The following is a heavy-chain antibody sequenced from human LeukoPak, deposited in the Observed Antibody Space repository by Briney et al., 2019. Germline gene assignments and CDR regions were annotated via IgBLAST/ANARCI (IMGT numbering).Heavy chain of an antibody. J-gene: IGHJ5*02. Sequence: QPGGSLRLSCAATGFTFSSYAMSWVRQAPGKGLEWVSTISGGSGTPYYADSVKGRFIISRDISKTTLYLQMNSLRVEDTAVYYCAKGGLGATPRFDPWGQGTLVTVSS. CDR1: GFTFSSYA. V-gene: IGHV3-23*01. D-gene: IGHD1-26*01. CDR3: AKGGLGATPRFDP. CDR2: ISGGSGTP.